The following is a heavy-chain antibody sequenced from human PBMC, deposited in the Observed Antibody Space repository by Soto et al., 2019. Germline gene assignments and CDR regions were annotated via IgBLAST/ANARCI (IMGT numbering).Heavy chain of an antibody. CDR1: GFTFSSYG. CDR3: ARDQGVSTVTIATLDY. Sequence: GGSLRLSCAASGFTFSSYGMHWVRQAPGKGLEWVAVIWYDGSNKYYADSVKGRFTISRDNSKNTLYLQMNSLRAEDTAVYYCARDQGVSTVTIATLDYWGQGTLVTVSS. CDR2: IWYDGSNK. J-gene: IGHJ4*02. D-gene: IGHD4-17*01. V-gene: IGHV3-33*01.